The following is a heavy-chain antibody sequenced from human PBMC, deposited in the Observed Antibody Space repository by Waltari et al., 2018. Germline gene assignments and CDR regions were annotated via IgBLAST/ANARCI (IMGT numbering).Heavy chain of an antibody. CDR3: ATYIGASLGTAAFDV. J-gene: IGHJ3*01. CDR2: LSYSEAT. CDR1: GAPITRDRHS. V-gene: IGHV4-39*01. D-gene: IGHD5-12*01. Sequence: QLQLQESGPGLVKPSETLSPTRSVSGAPITRDRHSWGWIRQPPGQTLEWIATLSYSEATYISPSLRSRVTMSRDTSSNQLSLILGSVTATDTAVYYCATYIGASLGTAAFDVWCQGTLVTVSS.